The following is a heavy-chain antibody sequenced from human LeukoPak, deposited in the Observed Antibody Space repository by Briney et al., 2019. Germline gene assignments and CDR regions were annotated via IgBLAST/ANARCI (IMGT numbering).Heavy chain of an antibody. CDR1: RYTLRVHD. D-gene: IGHD1-1*01. CDR2: VCPKTGRT. Sequence: AAALVSPKPSRYTLRVHDFNWVRPAPGPGLEWMGWVCPKTGRTGSAQKFQGSEYITTNSSLSTAYMKLSSVSSDDTAVYFCARDSERNDCWCDPWGEATLVSVCS. V-gene: IGHV1-8*01. CDR3: ARDSERNDCWCDP. J-gene: IGHJ5*02.